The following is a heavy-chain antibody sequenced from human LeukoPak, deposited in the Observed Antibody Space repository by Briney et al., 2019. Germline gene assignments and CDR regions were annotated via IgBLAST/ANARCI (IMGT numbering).Heavy chain of an antibody. J-gene: IGHJ6*02. CDR3: ARDKGANPEIYYYGMDV. V-gene: IGHV1-46*01. CDR2: IIPILGIA. Sequence: VASVKVSCKASGYTFTGYYMHWVRQAPGQGLEWMGRIIPILGIANYAQKFQGRVTMTRDTSTSTVYMELSSLRSEDTAVYYCARDKGANPEIYYYGMDVWGQGTTVTVSS. CDR1: GYTFTGYY. D-gene: IGHD1-26*01.